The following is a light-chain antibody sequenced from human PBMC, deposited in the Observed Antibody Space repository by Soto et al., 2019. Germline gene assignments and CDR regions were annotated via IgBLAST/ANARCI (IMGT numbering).Light chain of an antibody. J-gene: IGKJ3*01. CDR1: QGISSW. CDR3: QQDKSFPFT. V-gene: IGKV1-12*01. Sequence: DVQMPQPPSSVSASVGDRVTITSRASQGISSWLAWYQQKPGKAPKLLISAASSLQSGVPSRFSGSGSGTDFTLTISSLQPEDFATYYCQQDKSFPFTFGPGTKVDIK. CDR2: AAS.